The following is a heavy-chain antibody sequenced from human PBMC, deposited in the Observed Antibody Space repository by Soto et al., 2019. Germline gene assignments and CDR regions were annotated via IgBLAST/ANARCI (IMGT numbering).Heavy chain of an antibody. Sequence: QVQLQESGPGLVKPSQTLSLTCTVSGGSIINGDTYLNWIRQHPEKGLEWMGYINYRGTTNYNPALKSRILISIDTSKNPFSLRLTSVKAADTAVYYCARDAPGVAPYWGQGTLVTVSS. D-gene: IGHD2-15*01. J-gene: IGHJ4*02. CDR1: GGSIINGDTY. V-gene: IGHV4-31*03. CDR2: INYRGTT. CDR3: ARDAPGVAPY.